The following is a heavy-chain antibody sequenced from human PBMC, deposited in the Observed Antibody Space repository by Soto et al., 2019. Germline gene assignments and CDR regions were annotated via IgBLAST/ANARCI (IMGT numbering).Heavy chain of an antibody. D-gene: IGHD3-10*01. CDR3: ARDSAAYYYGSGTPSGLDY. CDR2: ISSSSSYT. V-gene: IGHV3-21*05. J-gene: IGHJ4*02. Sequence: GGSLRLSCAASGFTFSSYAMSWVRQAPGKGLEWVSYISSSSSYTNYADSVKGRFTISRDNAKNSLYLQMNSLRAEDTAVYYCARDSAAYYYGSGTPSGLDYWGQGTLVTVSS. CDR1: GFTFSSYA.